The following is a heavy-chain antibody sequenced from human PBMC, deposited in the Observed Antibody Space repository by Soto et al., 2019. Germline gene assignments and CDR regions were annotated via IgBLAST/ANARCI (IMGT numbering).Heavy chain of an antibody. CDR1: GGSISSYY. CDR3: ARTYSSGWYDY. J-gene: IGHJ4*02. D-gene: IGHD6-19*01. Sequence: SETLSLTCTVSGGSISSYYWSWIRQPPGKGLEWIGYIYYSGCTNYNPSLKSRVTISVDTSKNQFSLKLSSVTAADTAVYYCARTYSSGWYDYWGQGTLVTVSS. V-gene: IGHV4-59*01. CDR2: IYYSGCT.